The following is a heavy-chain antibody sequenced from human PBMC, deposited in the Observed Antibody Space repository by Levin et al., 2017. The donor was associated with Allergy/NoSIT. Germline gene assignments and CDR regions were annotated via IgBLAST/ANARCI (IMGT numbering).Heavy chain of an antibody. D-gene: IGHD6-13*01. V-gene: IGHV3-74*01. CDR2: INSDGSST. J-gene: IGHJ4*02. CDR1: GFTFSSYW. Sequence: GGSLRLSCAASGFTFSSYWMYWVRQAPGKGLGWVSRINSDGSSTSSADSVKGRFTISRDNAKNTLYLQMNSLRAEDTAVYYCARGYSSPVGGHWGQGTLVTVSS. CDR3: ARGYSSPVGGH.